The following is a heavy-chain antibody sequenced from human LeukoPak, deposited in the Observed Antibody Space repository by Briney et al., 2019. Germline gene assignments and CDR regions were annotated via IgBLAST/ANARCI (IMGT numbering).Heavy chain of an antibody. Sequence: GGSLRLSCAASGFTFSSYWMSWVRQAPGKGLEWVANIKQDGSEKYYVDSVKGRFTISRDNAKNSLYLQMNSLRAEDTAVYYCAREVRGVGWGGHYNYTDVWGKGTTVTVTS. J-gene: IGHJ6*03. CDR1: GFTFSSYW. CDR2: IKQDGSEK. CDR3: AREVRGVGWGGHYNYTDV. D-gene: IGHD3-10*01. V-gene: IGHV3-7*01.